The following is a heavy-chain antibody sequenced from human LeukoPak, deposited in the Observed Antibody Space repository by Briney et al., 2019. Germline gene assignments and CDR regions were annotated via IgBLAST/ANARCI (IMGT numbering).Heavy chain of an antibody. J-gene: IGHJ4*02. D-gene: IGHD3-22*01. V-gene: IGHV1-46*01. CDR2: INPSGGSK. Sequence: ASVKVSCKASGYTFTSYYMHWVRQAPGQGLEWMGIINPSGGSKSYAQKFQGRVTMTRDTSTSTVYMELSSLRSEDTAVYYCARGVDYYDSSGYSYPFDYWGQGNLVTVSS. CDR3: ARGVDYYDSSGYSYPFDY. CDR1: GYTFTSYY.